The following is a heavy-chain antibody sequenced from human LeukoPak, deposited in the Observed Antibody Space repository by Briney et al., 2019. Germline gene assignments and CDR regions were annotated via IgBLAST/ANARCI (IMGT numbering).Heavy chain of an antibody. CDR2: INTNTGNP. V-gene: IGHV7-4-1*02. D-gene: IGHD6-13*01. Sequence: GASVKVSCKASGYTFISYAMNWVRQAPGQGLEWMGWINTNTGNPTYAQGFTGRFVFSLDTSVSTAYLQISSLKAEDTAVYYCARVNVLDSSSWYWSTLVKGFDYWGQGTLVTVSS. J-gene: IGHJ4*02. CDR3: ARVNVLDSSSWYWSTLVKGFDY. CDR1: GYTFISYA.